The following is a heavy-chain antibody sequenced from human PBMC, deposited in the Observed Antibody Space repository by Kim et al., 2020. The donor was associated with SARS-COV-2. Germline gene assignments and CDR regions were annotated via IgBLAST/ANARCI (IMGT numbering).Heavy chain of an antibody. CDR3: AREMGYYGSGSFSYFDY. J-gene: IGHJ4*02. V-gene: IGHV3-53*01. D-gene: IGHD3-10*01. Sequence: VKGLFTISRDNSKNTLYLQMNSLRAEDTAVYYCAREMGYYGSGSFSYFDYWGQGTLVTVSS.